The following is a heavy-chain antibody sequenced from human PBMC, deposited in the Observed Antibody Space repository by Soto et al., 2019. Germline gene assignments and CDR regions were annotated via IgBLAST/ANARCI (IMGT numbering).Heavy chain of an antibody. CDR1: GYIFTGYY. V-gene: IGHV1-2*02. Sequence: ASVKVSCKASGYIFTGYYMHWVRQTPGQGLEWMGWIDPNSGVTKYAQKFQGRVIMARDTSMNTAYMELSGPRSDDTAVYYCARDQQQLDYLTYWGQGTLVTVSS. D-gene: IGHD6-13*01. CDR2: IDPNSGVT. CDR3: ARDQQQLDYLTY. J-gene: IGHJ4*02.